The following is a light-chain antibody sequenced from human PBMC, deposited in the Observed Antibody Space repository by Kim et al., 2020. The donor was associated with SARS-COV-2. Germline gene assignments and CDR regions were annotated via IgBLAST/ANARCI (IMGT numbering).Light chain of an antibody. CDR3: QQYKNWPPLT. J-gene: IGKJ4*01. Sequence: EIVMTQSPATLSVSPGERATLSCRASQSVSSNLAWYQQKPGQAPRLLIYGASTRATGIPARFSGSGYGTEFTVTISSLQSEDFALYYCQQYKNWPPLTFGGGTKVDIK. CDR2: GAS. CDR1: QSVSSN. V-gene: IGKV3-15*01.